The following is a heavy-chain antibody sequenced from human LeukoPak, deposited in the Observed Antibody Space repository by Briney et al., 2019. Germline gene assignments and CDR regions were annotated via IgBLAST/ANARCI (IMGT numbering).Heavy chain of an antibody. CDR2: IRSKAYGGTT. CDR1: GFTFGDYA. D-gene: IGHD2-2*01. J-gene: IGHJ6*03. Sequence: GGSLRLSCTASGFTFGDYAMSWVRQAPGKGLEWVGFIRSKAYGGTTEYAASVEGRFTISRDDSKSIAYLQMNSLKTEDTAVYYCTRDIVVVPAAMYYYYYMDVWGKGTTVTVSS. CDR3: TRDIVVVPAAMYYYYYMDV. V-gene: IGHV3-49*04.